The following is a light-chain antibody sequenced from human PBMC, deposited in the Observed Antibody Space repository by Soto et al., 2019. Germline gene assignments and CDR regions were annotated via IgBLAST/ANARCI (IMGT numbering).Light chain of an antibody. CDR1: SSDVGSHNY. Sequence: QSALTQPASVSGSPGQSITISCTGTSSDVGSHNYVSWYQQHPGKAPKLMIYGVSDRPSGISSRFSGSKSGNTASLTISGLQTEDEADYYCSSYTDSSTLFGTGTKVTVL. J-gene: IGLJ1*01. CDR3: SSYTDSSTL. CDR2: GVS. V-gene: IGLV2-14*01.